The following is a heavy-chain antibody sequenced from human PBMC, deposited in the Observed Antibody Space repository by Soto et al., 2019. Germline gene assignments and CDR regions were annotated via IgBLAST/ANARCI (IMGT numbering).Heavy chain of an antibody. Sequence: AAVKISCKVSGHTLTELSMHWVRQAPGKGLEWMGGFDPEDGETIYAQKFQGRVTMTEDTSTDTAYMELSSLRSEDTAVYYCAMSRFGELSHYYFEYWGKGTLVTVSS. J-gene: IGHJ4*02. CDR1: GHTLTELS. D-gene: IGHD3-10*01. CDR3: AMSRFGELSHYYFEY. CDR2: FDPEDGET. V-gene: IGHV1-24*01.